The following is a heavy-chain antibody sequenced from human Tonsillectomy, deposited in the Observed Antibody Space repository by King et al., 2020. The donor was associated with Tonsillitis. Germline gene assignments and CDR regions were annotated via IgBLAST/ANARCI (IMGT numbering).Heavy chain of an antibody. CDR1: GYSFTRYW. V-gene: IGHV5-51*01. Sequence: VQLVESGAEVKKPGESLKISCKGSGYSFTRYWIAWVRQMPGKGLEWMGIIYPGDSDTRYSPSVQGQVTISAVKSISTAYLQWSSLKASDTAMYYCVTPGYDSSGYHSDYWGQGTLVTVSS. J-gene: IGHJ4*02. CDR2: IYPGDSDT. CDR3: VTPGYDSSGYHSDY. D-gene: IGHD3-22*01.